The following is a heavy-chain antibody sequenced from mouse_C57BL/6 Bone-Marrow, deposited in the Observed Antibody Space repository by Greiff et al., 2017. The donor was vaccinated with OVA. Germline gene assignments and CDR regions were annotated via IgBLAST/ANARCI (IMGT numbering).Heavy chain of an antibody. CDR2: IRSKSNNYAT. CDR1: GFSFNTYA. J-gene: IGHJ4*01. V-gene: IGHV10-1*01. D-gene: IGHD1-1*01. Sequence: EVQRVESGGGLVQPKGSLKLSCAASGFSFNTYAMNWVRQAPGKGLEWVARIRSKSNNYATYYADSVKDRFTISRDDSESMLYLQMNNLKTEDTAMYYCVRPDYYGDAMDYWGQGTSVTVSS. CDR3: VRPDYYGDAMDY.